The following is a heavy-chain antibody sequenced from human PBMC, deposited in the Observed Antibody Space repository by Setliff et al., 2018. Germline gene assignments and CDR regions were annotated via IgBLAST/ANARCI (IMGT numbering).Heavy chain of an antibody. CDR3: ARRLRGSAWYVRLGEDY. V-gene: IGHV3-23*01. Sequence: GGSLRLSCTASGFTFSSYAMSWVRQAPGKGLEWVSSIGDSGNSAYYAVSVKGRFTISRDNSKNTVYVQMNSLRAEDTAVYYCARRLRGSAWYVRLGEDYWGQGVLVTVSS. D-gene: IGHD2-21*02. CDR1: GFTFSSYA. J-gene: IGHJ4*02. CDR2: IGDSGNSA.